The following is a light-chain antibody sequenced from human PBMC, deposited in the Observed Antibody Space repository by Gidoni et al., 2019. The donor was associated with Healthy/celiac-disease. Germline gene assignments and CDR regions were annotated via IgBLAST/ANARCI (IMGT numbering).Light chain of an antibody. V-gene: IGKV1-33*01. Sequence: DIQMPQSPSSLSASVGDRVTITCQASQDISNYLNWYQQKPGKAPKLLIYDASNLETGVPSRFSGSGSGTDFTFTISSLQPEDIATYYCQQYDNLPPFGQGTRLEIK. CDR2: DAS. CDR3: QQYDNLPP. CDR1: QDISNY. J-gene: IGKJ5*01.